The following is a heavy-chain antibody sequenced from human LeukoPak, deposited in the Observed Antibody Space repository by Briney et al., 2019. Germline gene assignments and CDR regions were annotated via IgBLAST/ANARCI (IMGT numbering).Heavy chain of an antibody. CDR2: MDDSGNT. V-gene: IGHV4-39*07. Sequence: SESLSLTCTVSGGSVSSASYFWAWLRQPPGRGLEWIRRMDDSGNTYYNPSHKSGVTISVDTSKTQFSLRLRTVIAADMAVYYCARADLAYCSSTSGYFFDYWGQGNLVTVSS. D-gene: IGHD2-2*01. J-gene: IGHJ4*02. CDR1: GGSVSSASYF. CDR3: ARADLAYCSSTSGYFFDY.